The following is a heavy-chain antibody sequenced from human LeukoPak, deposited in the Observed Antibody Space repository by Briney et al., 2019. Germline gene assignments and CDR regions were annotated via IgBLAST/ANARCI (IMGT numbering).Heavy chain of an antibody. D-gene: IGHD3-10*01. CDR1: GFTVSSNS. CDR3: AKATKSTLVRGAGIDY. J-gene: IGHJ4*02. CDR2: IYSDNT. V-gene: IGHV3-53*01. Sequence: GGSLRLSCTVSGFTVSSNSMSWVRQAPGKGLEWVSFIYSDNTHYSDSVKGRFTISRDNSKNTLYLQMNSLRAEDTAVYYCAKATKSTLVRGAGIDYWGQGTLVTVSS.